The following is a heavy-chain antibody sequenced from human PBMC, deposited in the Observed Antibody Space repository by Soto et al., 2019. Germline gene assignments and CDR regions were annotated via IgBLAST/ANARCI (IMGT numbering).Heavy chain of an antibody. CDR1: GGSFSGYY. CDR3: ARARIAPNYYYRMDV. J-gene: IGHJ6*02. D-gene: IGHD6-13*01. Sequence: SETLSLTCAVYGGSFSGYYWSWIRQPPGKGLEWIGEINHSGSTNYNPSLKSRVTISVDTSKNQFSLKLSSVTAADTAVYYCARARIAPNYYYRMDVWGQGTTVTVSS. CDR2: INHSGST. V-gene: IGHV4-34*01.